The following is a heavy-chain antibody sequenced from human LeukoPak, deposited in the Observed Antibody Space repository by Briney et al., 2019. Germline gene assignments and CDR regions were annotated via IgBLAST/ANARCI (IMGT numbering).Heavy chain of an antibody. CDR1: GGSISSYY. J-gene: IGHJ3*02. Sequence: SETLSLTCTVSGGSISSYYWSWIRQPPGKGLEWIGEINHSGSTNYNPSLKSRVTISVDTSKNQFSLKLSSVTAADTAVYYCARARRVGAFDIWGQGTMVTVSS. CDR3: ARARRVGAFDI. CDR2: INHSGST. V-gene: IGHV4-34*01. D-gene: IGHD2-15*01.